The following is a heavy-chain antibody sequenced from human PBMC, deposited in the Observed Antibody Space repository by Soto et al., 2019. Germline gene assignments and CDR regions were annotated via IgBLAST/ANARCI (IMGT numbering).Heavy chain of an antibody. CDR1: GYTFTSYG. D-gene: IGHD3-3*01. V-gene: IGHV1-18*01. J-gene: IGHJ4*02. CDR3: ARVQTYYDFWSGYYTAFYYDSSGYFFDY. CDR2: ISAYNGNT. Sequence: ASVKVSCKASGYTFTSYGISWVRQAPGQGLEWMGWISAYNGNTNYAQKLQGRVTMTTDTSTSTAYMELRSLRSDDTAVYYCARVQTYYDFWSGYYTAFYYDSSGYFFDYRGQGTLVTVSS.